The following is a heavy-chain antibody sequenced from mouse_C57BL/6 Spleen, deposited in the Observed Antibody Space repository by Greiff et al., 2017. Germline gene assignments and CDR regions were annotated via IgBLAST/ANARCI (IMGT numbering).Heavy chain of an antibody. CDR1: GYTFTSYW. CDR2: INPSNGGT. D-gene: IGHD1-1*01. J-gene: IGHJ2*01. V-gene: IGHV1-53*01. CDR3: ARPSDYGSRRFDY. Sequence: VQLQQSGTELVKPGASVKLSCKASGYTFTSYWMHWVKQRPGQGLEWIGNINPSNGGTNYNEKFKSKATLTVDKSSSTAYMQLSRLTSEDSAVYNCARPSDYGSRRFDYWGQGTTLTVSS.